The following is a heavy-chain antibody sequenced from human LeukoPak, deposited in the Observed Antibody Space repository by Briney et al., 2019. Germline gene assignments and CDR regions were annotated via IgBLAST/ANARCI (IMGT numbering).Heavy chain of an antibody. D-gene: IGHD3-10*01. V-gene: IGHV3-74*01. CDR2: INSDGSST. CDR1: GFTFSSYW. CDR3: ARETTMVRGVDSDAFDI. Sequence: GGSLRLSCAASGFTFSSYWMHWVRQAPGKGLVWVSRINSDGSSTSYADSVKGRFTISRDNAKNTLYLQMNSLRAEDTAVYYCARETTMVRGVDSDAFDIWGQGTMVTVSS. J-gene: IGHJ3*02.